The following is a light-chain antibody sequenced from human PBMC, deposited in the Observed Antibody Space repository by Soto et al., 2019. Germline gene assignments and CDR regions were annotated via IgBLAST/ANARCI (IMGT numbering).Light chain of an antibody. CDR3: QQSYSTPQLT. CDR1: QSISSY. CDR2: AAS. Sequence: EIHMTQSRSSLSASPGCRVTITCRXSQSISSYSNWYQQKPGKAPKLLIYAASSLQSGVPSRFSGSGSGTDFTLPISSLQPEDFATYYCQQSYSTPQLTFGGGTKVDIK. J-gene: IGKJ4*01. V-gene: IGKV1-39*01.